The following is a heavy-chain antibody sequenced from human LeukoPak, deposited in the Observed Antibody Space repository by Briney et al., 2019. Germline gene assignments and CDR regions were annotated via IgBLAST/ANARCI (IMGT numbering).Heavy chain of an antibody. J-gene: IGHJ6*02. V-gene: IGHV3-23*01. CDR3: AKDLGPTVVTPGHYYYYYYYGMDV. Sequence: QAGGSLRLSCATSGFTFNSYAVSWVRQAPGKGLEWVSSISPSGGNTYYTDSVKGRFTISRDNSKNTLYLQMNSLRAEDTAVYYCAKDLGPTVVTPGHYYYYYYYGMDVWGQGTTVTVSS. CDR1: GFTFNSYA. CDR2: ISPSGGNT. D-gene: IGHD4-23*01.